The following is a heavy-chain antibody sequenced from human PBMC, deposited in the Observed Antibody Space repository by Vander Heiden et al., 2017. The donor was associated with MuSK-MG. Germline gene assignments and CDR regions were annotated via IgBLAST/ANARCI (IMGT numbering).Heavy chain of an antibody. Sequence: EMQLLESGGGSAQPGKSLRLSCAASGFTFSSSAMTWVRQAPGKGQDWVSSISGNAYRPYYADSVKGRFTISRDNSKNTLFLQLSSLRDEDTAVYYCARPLGSYNYDQWYHYGMDVWGQGTTVTVSS. J-gene: IGHJ6*02. CDR3: ARPLGSYNYDQWYHYGMDV. D-gene: IGHD3-16*01. CDR2: ISGNAYRP. V-gene: IGHV3-23*01. CDR1: GFTFSSSA.